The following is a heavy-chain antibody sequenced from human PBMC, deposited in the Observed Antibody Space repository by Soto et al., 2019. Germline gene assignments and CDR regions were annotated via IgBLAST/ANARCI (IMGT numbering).Heavy chain of an antibody. CDR2: IKQDGSEK. CDR3: ARVTSVTTDHGMDV. J-gene: IGHJ6*02. D-gene: IGHD4-4*01. V-gene: IGHV3-7*05. Sequence: GGSLRLSCAASGFTFSSYWMSWVRQAPGKGLEWVANIKQDGSEKYYVDSVKGRFTISRDNAENSLYLQMNSLRAEDTAVYYCARVTSVTTDHGMDVWGQGTTVTVSS. CDR1: GFTFSSYW.